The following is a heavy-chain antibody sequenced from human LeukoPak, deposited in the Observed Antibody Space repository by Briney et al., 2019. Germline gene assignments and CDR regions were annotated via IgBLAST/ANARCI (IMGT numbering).Heavy chain of an antibody. V-gene: IGHV3-74*01. J-gene: IGHJ4*02. CDR2: INSDGSST. CDR3: ARARVGVTHIDY. CDR1: GFTFSSYW. D-gene: IGHD1-26*01. Sequence: GGSLRLSCAAPGFTFSSYWMHWVRQAPGKGLVWVSRINSDGSSTSYADSVKGRFTISRDNAKNTLYLQMNSLRAEDTAVYYCARARVGVTHIDYWGQGTLVTVSS.